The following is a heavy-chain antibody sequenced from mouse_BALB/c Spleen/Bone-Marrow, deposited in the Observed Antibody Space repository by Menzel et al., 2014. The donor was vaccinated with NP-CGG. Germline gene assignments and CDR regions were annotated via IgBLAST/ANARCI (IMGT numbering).Heavy chain of an antibody. Sequence: EVNVVESGPSLVKPSQTLSLTCSVTGDSITSGYWNWIRKFPGNKLEYMGYISYSGSTYYNPSLKSRISITRDTSKNXYYLQLNSVTIEDTATYYCARYKGYYDHDGDYFDYWGQGTTLTVSS. D-gene: IGHD2-4*01. CDR2: ISYSGST. J-gene: IGHJ2*01. CDR3: ARYKGYYDHDGDYFDY. V-gene: IGHV3-8*02. CDR1: GDSITSGY.